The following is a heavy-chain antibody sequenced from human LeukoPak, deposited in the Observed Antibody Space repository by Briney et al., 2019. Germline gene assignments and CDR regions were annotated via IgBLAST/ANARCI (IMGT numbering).Heavy chain of an antibody. CDR2: IYYSGST. CDR3: ARAWAYDSSGYYPGGAFDI. J-gene: IGHJ3*02. V-gene: IGHV4-59*12. Sequence: VKPSETLSLPCAVYGGSFSGYYWSWIRQPPRKGLEWIGFIYYSGSTNYNPSLKSRVTISVDKSKNQFSLKLSSVTAADTAVYYCARAWAYDSSGYYPGGAFDIWGQGTMVTVSS. D-gene: IGHD3-22*01. CDR1: GGSFSGYY.